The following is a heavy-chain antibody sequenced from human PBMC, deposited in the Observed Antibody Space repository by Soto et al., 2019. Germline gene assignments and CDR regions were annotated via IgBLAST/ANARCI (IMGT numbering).Heavy chain of an antibody. Sequence: QVQLHQWGAGLVRPSETLALTCAVNGGSFTTNHWIWIRQSPEKGVEWIGEISRDGATKFNPTLTSRLSMSVETSKRQFSLHLTSVTASDTAVYFCARGLAAQSFYFDFWGQGTLVTISS. V-gene: IGHV4-34*01. CDR2: ISRDGAT. J-gene: IGHJ4*02. D-gene: IGHD3-16*02. CDR1: GGSFTTNH. CDR3: ARGLAAQSFYFDF.